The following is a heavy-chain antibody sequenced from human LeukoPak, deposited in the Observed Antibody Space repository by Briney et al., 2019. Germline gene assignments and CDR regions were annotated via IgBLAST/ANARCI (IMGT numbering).Heavy chain of an antibody. V-gene: IGHV1-69*13. J-gene: IGHJ6*02. CDR2: IIPIFGTA. CDR3: ARDGISSLRYYYGMDV. Sequence: GASVKVSCKASGGTFSSYAISWVRQAPGQGLEWMGGIIPIFGTAIYAQKFQGRVTITADESTSTAYMELSSLRSEDTAVYYCARDGISSLRYYYGMDVWGQGTTVTVSS. D-gene: IGHD3-3*02. CDR1: GGTFSSYA.